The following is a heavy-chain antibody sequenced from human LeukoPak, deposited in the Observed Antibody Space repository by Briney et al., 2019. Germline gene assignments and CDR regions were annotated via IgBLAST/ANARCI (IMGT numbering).Heavy chain of an antibody. D-gene: IGHD3-3*01. CDR2: IYSGGST. V-gene: IGHV3-66*01. CDR1: GFTVSSNY. J-gene: IGHJ4*02. Sequence: GGSLRLSCAASGFTVSSNYMSWVRQAPGKGLEWVSVIYSGGSTYYADSVKGRFTISRDNSKNTLYLQMNSLRAEDTAVYYCARDRAYYDFWSGYYENDYWGQGTLVTVSS. CDR3: ARDRAYYDFWSGYYENDY.